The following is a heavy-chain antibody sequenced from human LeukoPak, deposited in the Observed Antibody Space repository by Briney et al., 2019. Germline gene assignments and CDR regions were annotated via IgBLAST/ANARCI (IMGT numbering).Heavy chain of an antibody. D-gene: IGHD5-12*01. Sequence: GGSLRLSCAASGFTFSSYSMNWVRQAPGKGLEWVSSISSSSSYIYYADSVKGRFTISRDNAKNSLYPQMKSLRAEDTAVYYCARGGHGNYYYYYLDVWGKGTTVTVSS. J-gene: IGHJ6*03. CDR2: ISSSSSYI. CDR1: GFTFSSYS. CDR3: ARGGHGNYYYYYLDV. V-gene: IGHV3-21*01.